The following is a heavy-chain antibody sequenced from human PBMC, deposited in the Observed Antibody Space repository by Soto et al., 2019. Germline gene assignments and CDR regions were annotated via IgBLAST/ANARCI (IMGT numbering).Heavy chain of an antibody. V-gene: IGHV4-59*01. CDR1: GGSISGYY. CDR3: ARSKGLMYYDFWSGYYLSWFDP. D-gene: IGHD3-3*01. Sequence: SETLSLTCTVSGGSISGYYWSWIRQSPGKGLEWIGYVHYSGSIMYNPSFKSRVTISVDTSKNQFSLKLSSVTAADTAVYYCARSKGLMYYDFWSGYYLSWFDPWGQGTLVTVSS. CDR2: VHYSGSI. J-gene: IGHJ5*02.